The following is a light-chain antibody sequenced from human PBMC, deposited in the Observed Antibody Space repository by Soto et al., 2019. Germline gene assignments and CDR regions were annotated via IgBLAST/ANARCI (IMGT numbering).Light chain of an antibody. CDR2: DVT. CDR3: CSYADGSIYF. J-gene: IGLJ1*01. CDR1: SSDVGGYNS. Sequence: QSVLTQPASVSGSPGQSITISCTGTSSDVGGYNSVSWYRQDPGKAPKPMIYDVTNRPSGVSNRFSGSKSGNTASLTISGLQAEDEGDYYCCSYADGSIYFFGTGTKVTVL. V-gene: IGLV2-14*01.